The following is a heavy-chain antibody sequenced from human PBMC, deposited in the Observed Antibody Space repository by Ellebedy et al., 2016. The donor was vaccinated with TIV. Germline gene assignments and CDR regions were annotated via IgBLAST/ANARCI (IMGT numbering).Heavy chain of an antibody. D-gene: IGHD4-17*01. CDR1: GGSISSYY. CDR2: IYSSGST. CDR3: ARDADNPYGDHNWFDP. J-gene: IGHJ5*02. Sequence: MPSETLSLTCTVSGGSISSYYWSWIRQPPGKGLEWVGHIYSSGSTNYNPSLKSRVTISVDTSKNQFSLKLSSVTAADTAVYYCARDADNPYGDHNWFDPWGQGTLVTVSS. V-gene: IGHV4-59*01.